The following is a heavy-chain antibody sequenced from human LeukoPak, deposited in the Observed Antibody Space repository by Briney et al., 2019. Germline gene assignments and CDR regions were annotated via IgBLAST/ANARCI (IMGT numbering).Heavy chain of an antibody. V-gene: IGHV3-21*04. CDR3: ATAPYCSGGSCYSGDLYFDY. Sequence: GGSLRLSCAASGFTFSSYSMNWVRQAPGKGLEWVSSISSSSSYIYYADSVKGRFTISRDNSKNTVYLQMNSLRAEDTAVYYCATAPYCSGGSCYSGDLYFDYWGQGTLVTVSS. CDR2: ISSSSSYI. D-gene: IGHD2-15*01. J-gene: IGHJ4*02. CDR1: GFTFSSYS.